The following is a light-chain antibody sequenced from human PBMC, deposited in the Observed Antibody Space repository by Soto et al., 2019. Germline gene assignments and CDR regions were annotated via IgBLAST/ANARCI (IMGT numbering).Light chain of an antibody. J-gene: IGKJ1*01. V-gene: IGKV1-12*01. Sequence: DIPMTQSPTSVSASVGERVTITCRASQGIGSWLAWYQHKAGKAPKLLTYAASSLQSGVPSRFSGVGSGTDFTLTISSLQPEDFATYYYQQANSFPWTFGQGTKVEI. CDR2: AAS. CDR1: QGIGSW. CDR3: QQANSFPWT.